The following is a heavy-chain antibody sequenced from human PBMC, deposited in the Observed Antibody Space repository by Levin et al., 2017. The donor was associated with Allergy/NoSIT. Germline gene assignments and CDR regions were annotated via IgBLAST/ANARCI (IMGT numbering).Heavy chain of an antibody. CDR3: AKPIRGKNSSGWYRLDYYDGMDV. V-gene: IGHV3-23*01. Sequence: GGSLRLSCAASGFTFSSYAMSWVRQAPGKGLEWVSAISGSGGSTYYADSVKGRFTISRDNSKNTLYLQMNSLRAEDTAVYYCAKPIRGKNSSGWYRLDYYDGMDVWGQGTTVTVSS. D-gene: IGHD6-19*01. CDR2: ISGSGGST. CDR1: GFTFSSYA. J-gene: IGHJ6*02.